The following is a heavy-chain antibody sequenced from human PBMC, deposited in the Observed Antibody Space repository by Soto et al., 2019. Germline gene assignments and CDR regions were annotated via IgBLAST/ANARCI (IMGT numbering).Heavy chain of an antibody. J-gene: IGHJ4*02. CDR1: GGSFSGYY. CDR3: AKALYYDLLTGYCKVPNYFDY. CDR2: INHSGST. Sequence: QVQLQQWGAGLLKPSETLSLTCAVYGGSFSGYYWSWIRQPPGKGLEWIGEINHSGSTNYNPPLKRLFPISVHPPKNPFSRKLGPVTAADTAVYYCAKALYYDLLTGYCKVPNYFDYWGKGTLVPAS. D-gene: IGHD3-9*01. V-gene: IGHV4-34*01.